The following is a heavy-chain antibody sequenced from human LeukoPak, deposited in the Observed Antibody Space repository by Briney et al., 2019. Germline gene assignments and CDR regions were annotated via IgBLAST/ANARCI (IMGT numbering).Heavy chain of an antibody. CDR2: ISDSGST. CDR3: ARDPGGDGYSVDYFDS. D-gene: IGHD5-24*01. Sequence: RPSETLSLTCVVSGGSLSTHHWSWIRQSPGRGLEWIGYISDSGSTNYNPSLKSRVTISVDTSKNQFSLMLSSVTAADTAVYYCARDPGGDGYSVDYFDSWGQGILVTVSS. J-gene: IGHJ4*02. CDR1: GGSLSTHH. V-gene: IGHV4-59*11.